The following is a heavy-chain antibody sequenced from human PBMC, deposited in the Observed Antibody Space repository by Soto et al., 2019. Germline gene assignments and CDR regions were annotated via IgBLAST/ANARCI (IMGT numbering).Heavy chain of an antibody. V-gene: IGHV4-28*03. D-gene: IGHD2-2*01. J-gene: IGHJ3*02. CDR1: GYSISNSNW. CDR3: ARGDYAKAFDI. Sequence: QVQLQESGPGLVKPSDTLSLVCAVSGYSISNSNWWGWIRQPPGKGLEWIGNIYYSGSAYYNPSLTSRVTMSIDTSTNQFSLKLTSVTAVDTAVYYCARGDYAKAFDIWGQGTTVTVSS. CDR2: IYYSGSA.